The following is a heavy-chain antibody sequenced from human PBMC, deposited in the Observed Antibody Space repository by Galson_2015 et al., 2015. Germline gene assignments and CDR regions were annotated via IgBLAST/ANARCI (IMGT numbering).Heavy chain of an antibody. Sequence: SLRLSCAASGFTFSGSAMHWVRQASGKGLEWVGRIRSKANSYATAYAASVKGRFTISRDDSKNTAYLQMNSLKTEDTAVYYCTRRGYSSGWYSAFEIWGQGTMVTVSS. CDR2: IRSKANSYAT. J-gene: IGHJ3*02. V-gene: IGHV3-73*01. CDR3: TRRGYSSGWYSAFEI. D-gene: IGHD6-19*01. CDR1: GFTFSGSA.